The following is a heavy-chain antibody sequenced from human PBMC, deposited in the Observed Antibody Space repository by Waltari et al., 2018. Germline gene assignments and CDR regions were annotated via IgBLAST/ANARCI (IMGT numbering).Heavy chain of an antibody. CDR1: GLTFRCYE. V-gene: IGHV3-48*03. CDR3: TRERSVTGKGNLDY. CDR2: ISSGGSNI. J-gene: IGHJ4*02. D-gene: IGHD3-10*01. Sequence: EVQLVESGGGLVQTGGSRGLPCSASGLTFRCYEMNWVRQAPGKGLEWVSYISSGGSNIFYAESVKGRFTISRDNAKNSLYLQMNSLRVEDTAVYYCTRERSVTGKGNLDYWGQGTLVTVSS.